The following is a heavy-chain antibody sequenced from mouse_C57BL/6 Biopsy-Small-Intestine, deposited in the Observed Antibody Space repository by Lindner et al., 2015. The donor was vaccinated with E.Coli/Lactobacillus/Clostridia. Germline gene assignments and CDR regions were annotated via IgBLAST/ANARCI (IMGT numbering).Heavy chain of an antibody. CDR1: GYAFTNYL. CDR3: ARTGYLDY. Sequence: VQLQESGAELVRPGTSVKVSCKASGYAFTNYLIEWVKQRPGQGLEWIGVINPGSDDTNYNEKFRGKATLTADKASTTAYMQLSSLTSEDSAVYFCARTGYLDYWGQGTTLTVSS. V-gene: IGHV1-54*01. J-gene: IGHJ2*01. CDR2: INPGSDDT.